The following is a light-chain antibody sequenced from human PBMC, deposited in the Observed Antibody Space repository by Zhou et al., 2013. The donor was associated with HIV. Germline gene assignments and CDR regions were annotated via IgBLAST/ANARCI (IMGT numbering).Light chain of an antibody. J-gene: IGKJ4*01. V-gene: IGKV3-11*01. CDR1: QTISTY. CDR2: GAS. Sequence: EIVLTQSPATLSLSPGERATLSCRASQTISTYLAWYQLRPGQAPRLLIYGASNRATGIPARFSGSGSGTDFTLTISSLEPEDFAVYYCQQRTNWLSFGGGTKVEIK. CDR3: QQRTNWLS.